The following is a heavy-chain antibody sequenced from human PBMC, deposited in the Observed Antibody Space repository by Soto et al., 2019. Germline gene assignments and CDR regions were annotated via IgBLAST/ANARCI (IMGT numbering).Heavy chain of an antibody. Sequence: SETLSLTCTVSGGSISSGGYYWSWIRQHPGKGLEWIGYIYYSGSTYYNPSLKSRVTISVDTSKNQFSLKLSSVTAADTAVYYCAGSSLGEYQLPSMSFDIWGQGTMVTVSS. CDR1: GGSISSGGYY. D-gene: IGHD2-2*01. J-gene: IGHJ3*02. V-gene: IGHV4-31*03. CDR2: IYYSGST. CDR3: AGSSLGEYQLPSMSFDI.